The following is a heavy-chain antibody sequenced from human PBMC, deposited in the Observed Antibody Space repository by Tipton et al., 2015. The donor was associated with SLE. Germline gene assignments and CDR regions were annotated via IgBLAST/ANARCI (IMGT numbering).Heavy chain of an antibody. D-gene: IGHD3-3*01. CDR2: IYYSGST. CDR3: ARDVTIFGVAGNWFDP. CDR1: GGSISSYY. Sequence: TLSLTCTVSGGSISSYYWSWIRRPPGKGLEWIGYIYYSGSTNYNPSLKSRVTISVDTSKNQFSLKLSSVTAADTAVYYCARDVTIFGVAGNWFDPWGQGTLVTVSS. J-gene: IGHJ5*02. V-gene: IGHV4-59*01.